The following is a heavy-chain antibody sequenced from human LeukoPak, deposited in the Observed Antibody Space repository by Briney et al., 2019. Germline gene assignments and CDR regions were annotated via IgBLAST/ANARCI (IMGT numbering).Heavy chain of an antibody. Sequence: SEALSLTCAVYGEPFRCYYWGWIRQPPGKGLEWIGDFNHSGSTNYDPSLKSRVTIAVDTSKNQFSLKLTSVTAADTAVYYGARLLPRILTSYDRDYWGQGTLVTVSS. CDR2: FNHSGST. CDR3: ARLLPRILTSYDRDY. V-gene: IGHV4-34*01. J-gene: IGHJ4*02. D-gene: IGHD3-9*01. CDR1: GEPFRCYY.